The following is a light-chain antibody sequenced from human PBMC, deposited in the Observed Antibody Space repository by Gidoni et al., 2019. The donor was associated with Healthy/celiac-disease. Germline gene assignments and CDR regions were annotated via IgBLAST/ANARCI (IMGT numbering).Light chain of an antibody. J-gene: IGKJ5*01. CDR1: QSVSSN. CDR2: GAS. Sequence: EIVMTQSPATLSVSPGARATLSCRASQSVSSNLAWYQQKPGQAHRLLIYGASTRATGIPARFSGSGSGTEFTLTISSLQSEDLAVYYCLQYNNWPSITFGQGTRLEIK. V-gene: IGKV3-15*01. CDR3: LQYNNWPSIT.